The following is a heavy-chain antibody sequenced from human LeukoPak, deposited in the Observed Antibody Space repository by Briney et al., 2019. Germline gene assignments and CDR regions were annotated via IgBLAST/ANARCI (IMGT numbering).Heavy chain of an antibody. J-gene: IGHJ4*02. CDR3: ASLSSSGYYQDPLGY. Sequence: PSETLSLTCTVSGGSISSSSYYWGWIRQPPGKGLEWIGSIYYSGSTYYNPSLKSRVTISVDTSKNQFSLKLSSVTAADTAVYYCASLSSSGYYQDPLGYWGQGTLVTVSS. CDR2: IYYSGST. CDR1: GGSISSSSYY. D-gene: IGHD3-22*01. V-gene: IGHV4-39*01.